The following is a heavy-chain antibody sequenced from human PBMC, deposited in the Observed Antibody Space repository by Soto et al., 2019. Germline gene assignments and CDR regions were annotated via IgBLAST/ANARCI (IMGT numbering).Heavy chain of an antibody. J-gene: IGHJ6*02. V-gene: IGHV4-34*01. CDR3: ARGPGWLLSPLQTTYYYYYGMDV. CDR2: INHSGST. CDR1: GGSFSGYY. Sequence: LSLTCAVYGGSFSGYYWSWIRQPPGKGLEWIGEINHSGSTNYNPSLKSRVTISVDTSKNQFSLKLSSVTVADTAVYYCARGPGWLLSPLQTTYYYYYGMDVWGQGTTVTVYS. D-gene: IGHD3-9*01.